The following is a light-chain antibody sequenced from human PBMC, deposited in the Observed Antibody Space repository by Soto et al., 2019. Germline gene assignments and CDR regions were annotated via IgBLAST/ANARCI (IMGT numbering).Light chain of an antibody. CDR3: QQYNNWPRS. CDR2: GAS. CDR1: QSVGGN. V-gene: IGKV3-15*01. Sequence: EIVMTQSPATLSVSPGERATLSCRASQSVGGNLAWYQQKPGQAPRLLIYGASTRATGIPARFSGSGSGTEFTLTISSLQSEDFAVYYCQQYNNWPRSFGQGTKLEIK. J-gene: IGKJ2*01.